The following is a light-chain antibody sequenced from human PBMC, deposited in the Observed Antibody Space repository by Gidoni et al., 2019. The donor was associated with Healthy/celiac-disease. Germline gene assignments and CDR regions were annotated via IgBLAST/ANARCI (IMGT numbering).Light chain of an antibody. Sequence: DIQMTQSPSSLSASVGDRVTITCRASQSISSYLNWYQQKPGKAPTLLIYAASSLQSGVPSRFSGSGSGTDFTLTISSLQPEDFATYSCQQSYSTPVTFGQGTKLEIK. CDR2: AAS. J-gene: IGKJ2*01. CDR1: QSISSY. V-gene: IGKV1-39*01. CDR3: QQSYSTPVT.